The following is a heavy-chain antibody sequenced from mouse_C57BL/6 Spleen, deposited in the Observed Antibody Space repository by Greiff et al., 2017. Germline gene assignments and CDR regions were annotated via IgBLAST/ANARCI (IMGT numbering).Heavy chain of an antibody. J-gene: IGHJ2*01. V-gene: IGHV1-54*01. CDR1: GYAFTNYL. CDR3: ARAGVSRSY. Sequence: VQLQQSGAELVRPGASVKVSCKASGYAFTNYLIEWVKQRPGQGLEWIGVINPGSGGTNYNEKFKGKATLTADKSSSTAYMQLSSLTSEDSAVYCCARAGVSRSYWGQVTTLTVSS. D-gene: IGHD1-1*01. CDR2: INPGSGGT.